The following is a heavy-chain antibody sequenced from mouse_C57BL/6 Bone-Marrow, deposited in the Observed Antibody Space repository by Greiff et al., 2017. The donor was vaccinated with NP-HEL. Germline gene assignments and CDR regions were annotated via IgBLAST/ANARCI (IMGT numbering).Heavy chain of an antibody. V-gene: IGHV1-81*01. J-gene: IGHJ2*01. Sequence: QVQLQQSGAELARPGASVKLSCKASGYTFTSYGISWVKQRTGQGLEWIGEIYPRSGNTYYNEKFKGKATLTADKSSSTAYMELRSLTSEDSAVYFCAREGVVYPRIFDYWGQGTTLTVSS. CDR3: AREGVVYPRIFDY. CDR1: GYTFTSYG. CDR2: IYPRSGNT. D-gene: IGHD1-3*01.